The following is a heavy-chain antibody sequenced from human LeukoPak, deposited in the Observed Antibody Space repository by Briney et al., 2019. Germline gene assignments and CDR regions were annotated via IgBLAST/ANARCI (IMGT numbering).Heavy chain of an antibody. CDR3: ARVPEDMVRGVMGYYMDV. Sequence: AGRSLRLSCAASGFTFSGSAMHWVRQASGKGLEWVGRIRSKANSYATAYAASVKGRFTISRDDSKNAAYLQMNSLKTEDTALYYCARVPEDMVRGVMGYYMDVWGKGTTVTVSS. V-gene: IGHV3-73*01. CDR2: IRSKANSYAT. J-gene: IGHJ6*03. CDR1: GFTFSGSA. D-gene: IGHD3-10*01.